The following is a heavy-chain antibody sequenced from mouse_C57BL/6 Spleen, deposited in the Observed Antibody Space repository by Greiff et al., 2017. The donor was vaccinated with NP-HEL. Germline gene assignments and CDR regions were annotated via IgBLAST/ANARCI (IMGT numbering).Heavy chain of an antibody. CDR1: GFTFTDYY. Sequence: EVQLVESGGGLVQPGGSLSLSCAASGFTFTDYYMSWVRQPPGKALEWLGFIRNKANGYTTEYSASVKGRFTISRDNSQSILYLQMNALRAEDSATYYCARYKEDYYGSRGDAMDYWGQGTSVTVSS. CDR2: IRNKANGYTT. V-gene: IGHV7-3*01. J-gene: IGHJ4*01. CDR3: ARYKEDYYGSRGDAMDY. D-gene: IGHD1-1*01.